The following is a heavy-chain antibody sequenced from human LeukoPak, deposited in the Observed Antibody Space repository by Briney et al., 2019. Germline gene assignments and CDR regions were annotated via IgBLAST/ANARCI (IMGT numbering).Heavy chain of an antibody. Sequence: SETLSLTCTVSGGSISTSSYYWGWIRQSPGKGLEWIGTIAYSGSTYYTPSLTSRVTISVDTSKNQFSLKLNSVTAADTAVYYCARQSLMSRDFDYWGQGTLLTVSS. CDR3: ARQSLMSRDFDY. CDR2: IAYSGST. V-gene: IGHV4-39*01. CDR1: GGSISTSSYY. D-gene: IGHD3-10*02. J-gene: IGHJ4*02.